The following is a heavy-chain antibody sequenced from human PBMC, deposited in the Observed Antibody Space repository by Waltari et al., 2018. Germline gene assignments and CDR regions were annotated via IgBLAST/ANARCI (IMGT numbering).Heavy chain of an antibody. D-gene: IGHD3-9*01. V-gene: IGHV4-59*11. CDR2: IYYSGST. CDR3: ARALTFFDY. J-gene: IGHJ4*02. Sequence: QVQLQESGPGLVKPSETLSLTCTVSGGSISSHYWSWIRQPPGKGLEWIGYIYYSGSTNYNPSLKSRVTISVDTSKTQFSLKLSSVTAADTAVYYCARALTFFDYWGQGTLGTVAS. CDR1: GGSISSHY.